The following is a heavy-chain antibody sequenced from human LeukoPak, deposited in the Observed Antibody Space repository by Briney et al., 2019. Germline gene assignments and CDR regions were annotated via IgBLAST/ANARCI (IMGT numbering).Heavy chain of an antibody. D-gene: IGHD6-13*01. CDR2: IYYSGST. Sequence: SETLSLTCTVSGGSISSGDYYWSWIRQPPGKGLEWIGYIYYSGSTYYNPSLKSRVIISVDTSKNQFSLKLSSVTAADTAVYYCARSQSSSWADYWGQGTLVTVSS. J-gene: IGHJ4*02. CDR3: ARSQSSSWADY. CDR1: GGSISSGDYY. V-gene: IGHV4-30-4*01.